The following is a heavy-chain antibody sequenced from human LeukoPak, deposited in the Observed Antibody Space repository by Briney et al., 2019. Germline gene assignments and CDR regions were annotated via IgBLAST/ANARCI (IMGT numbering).Heavy chain of an antibody. V-gene: IGHV4-34*01. Sequence: SETLSLTCAVYGGSFSGYYWSWIRQPPGKGLEWIGEINHSGSTNYNPSLKSRVTISVDTSKNQFSLKLSSVTAADTAVYYCARQGSSWTRWRWFDPWGQGTLVTVSS. D-gene: IGHD6-13*01. J-gene: IGHJ5*02. CDR3: ARQGSSWTRWRWFDP. CDR1: GGSFSGYY. CDR2: INHSGST.